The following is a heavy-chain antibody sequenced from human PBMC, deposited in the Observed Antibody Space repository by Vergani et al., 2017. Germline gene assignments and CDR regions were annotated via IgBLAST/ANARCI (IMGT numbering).Heavy chain of an antibody. CDR1: GGTFSSYA. J-gene: IGHJ4*02. CDR2: IIPIFGTA. Sequence: QVQLVHSGAEVKKPGSSVKVSCKASGGTFSSYAISWVRQAPGQGLEWMGGIIPIFGTANYAQKFQGRVTITADESTSTAYMELSSLRSEDTAVYYCAREPHIAVAGTYYFDYWGQGTLVTVSS. V-gene: IGHV1-69*01. CDR3: AREPHIAVAGTYYFDY. D-gene: IGHD6-19*01.